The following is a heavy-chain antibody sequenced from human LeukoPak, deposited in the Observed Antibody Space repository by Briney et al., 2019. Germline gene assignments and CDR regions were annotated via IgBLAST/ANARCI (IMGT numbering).Heavy chain of an antibody. V-gene: IGHV3-30*04. CDR2: K. J-gene: IGHJ4*02. CDR1: GFTFSSYA. CDR3: AREIFGSGSYPDF. D-gene: IGHD3-10*01. Sequence: GRSLRLSCAASGFTFSSYAMHWVRQAPGKGLEWVAVKYYADSVKDRFTISRDNSKNTVYLQMNNLRPEDTAVYYCAREIFGSGSYPDFWGQGTLVTVSS.